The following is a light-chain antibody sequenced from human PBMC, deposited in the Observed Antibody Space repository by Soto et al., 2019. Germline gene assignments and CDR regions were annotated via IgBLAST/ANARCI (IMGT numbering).Light chain of an antibody. Sequence: QSVLTQPASVSGSPGPSITISCTGTSSDVGGYNYVSWYQQHPGKAPKLMIYEVSNRPSGVSNRFSGSKSGNTASLTISGLQAEDEADYYCSSYTSSSTLGFGTGTKLTVL. CDR1: SSDVGGYNY. J-gene: IGLJ1*01. CDR3: SSYTSSSTLG. V-gene: IGLV2-14*01. CDR2: EVS.